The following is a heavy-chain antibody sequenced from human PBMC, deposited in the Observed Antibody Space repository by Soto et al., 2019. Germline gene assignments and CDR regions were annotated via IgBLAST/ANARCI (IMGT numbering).Heavy chain of an antibody. D-gene: IGHD6-19*01. CDR2: ISWISGSI. J-gene: IGHJ4*02. CDR3: AKDRGLVLSFYFDY. CDR1: GFTFDDYA. Sequence: EVQLVESGGGLVQPGRSLRLSCAASGFTFDDYAMHWVRQAPGKGLEWVSGISWISGSIGYADSVKGRVTISRDNAKHSLYLQMNSQRAEDTELYYCAKDRGLVLSFYFDYWGQGTLVTVSS. V-gene: IGHV3-9*01.